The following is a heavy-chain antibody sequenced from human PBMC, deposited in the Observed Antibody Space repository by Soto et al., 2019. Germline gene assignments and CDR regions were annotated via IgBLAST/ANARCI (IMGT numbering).Heavy chain of an antibody. Sequence: QVQLVEAGGGVVQPGRSLRLSCAASGFTFSIYGMHGVRQAPGKGLEWVAVISYDGSNKYYADSVKGRVTISRDNSKNALYLQMNSLRAEDTAVYYCAIWDSSGRGFDHWGQGTLVTVSS. CDR1: GFTFSIYG. V-gene: IGHV3-30*03. CDR3: AIWDSSGRGFDH. CDR2: ISYDGSNK. J-gene: IGHJ4*02. D-gene: IGHD3-22*01.